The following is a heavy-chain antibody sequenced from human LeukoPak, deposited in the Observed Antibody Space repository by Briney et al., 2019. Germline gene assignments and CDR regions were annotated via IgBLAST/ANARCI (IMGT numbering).Heavy chain of an antibody. CDR3: ASARARGFIGVVDY. D-gene: IGHD2-2*01. V-gene: IGHV4-59*01. Sequence: SETLSLTCTVSGGSISSYYWSWIRQPPGKGLEWIGYIYYSGSTNYNPSLKSRVTISVDTSKKQFSLKLSSVTAADTAVYYCASARARGFIGVVDYWGQGTLVTVSS. CDR2: IYYSGST. CDR1: GGSISSYY. J-gene: IGHJ4*02.